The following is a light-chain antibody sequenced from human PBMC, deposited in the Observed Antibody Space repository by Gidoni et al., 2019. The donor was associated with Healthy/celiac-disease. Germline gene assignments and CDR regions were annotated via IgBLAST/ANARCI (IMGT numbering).Light chain of an antibody. J-gene: IGKJ1*01. CDR1: QSISSY. CDR3: QQSYSTPRT. CDR2: AAS. V-gene: IGKV1-39*01. Sequence: RVTITCRASQSISSYLNWYQQKPGKAPKLLIYAASSLQSGVPSRFSGSGSGTDFTLNISSLQPEDFATYYCQQSYSTPRTFGQGTKVEIK.